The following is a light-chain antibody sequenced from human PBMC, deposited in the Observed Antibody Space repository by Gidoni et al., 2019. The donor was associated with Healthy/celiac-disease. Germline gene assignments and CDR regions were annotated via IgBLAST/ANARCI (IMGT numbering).Light chain of an antibody. J-gene: IGKJ4*01. V-gene: IGKV3-15*01. CDR2: GAS. Sequence: EIVMTQSPATLSVSPGERATLSCRASQSVSSNLAWYQQKPGQAPRLLIYGASTRVTGIPARSSGSGSGTEFTLTISSLQSEDFAVYYCQQYNNWPPLTFXGXTKVEIK. CDR1: QSVSSN. CDR3: QQYNNWPPLT.